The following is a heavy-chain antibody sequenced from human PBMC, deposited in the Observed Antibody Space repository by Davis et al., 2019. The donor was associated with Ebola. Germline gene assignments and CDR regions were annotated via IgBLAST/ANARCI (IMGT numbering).Heavy chain of an antibody. J-gene: IGHJ6*03. V-gene: IGHV4-31*03. Sequence: PSETLSLTCTVSGGSISRDGSYWSWIRQHPGKGLEWIGYIYYSGSTSYNPSLKSRVTLSLDTSKNQFSLNLYSVTAADTAVYYCARDLRYDSSGYDYYFYMDVWGKGTTVTVSS. CDR1: GGSISRDGSY. CDR3: ARDLRYDSSGYDYYFYMDV. D-gene: IGHD3-22*01. CDR2: IYYSGST.